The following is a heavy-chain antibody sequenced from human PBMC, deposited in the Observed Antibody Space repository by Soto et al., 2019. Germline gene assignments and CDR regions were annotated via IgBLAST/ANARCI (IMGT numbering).Heavy chain of an antibody. D-gene: IGHD3-3*01. Sequence: EVQLLESGGGLVQPGGSLRLSCAASGFTFSSYAMSWVRQAPGKGLEWVSAIRGSGGSTYYADSVKGRFTISRDNSKNTLYLQMNSLRAEDTAVYYCAKDYYDFWSGYSSLFDYWGQGTLVTVSS. CDR3: AKDYYDFWSGYSSLFDY. CDR2: IRGSGGST. J-gene: IGHJ4*02. V-gene: IGHV3-23*01. CDR1: GFTFSSYA.